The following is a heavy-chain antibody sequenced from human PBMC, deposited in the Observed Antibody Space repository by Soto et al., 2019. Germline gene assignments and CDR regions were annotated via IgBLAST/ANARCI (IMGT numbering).Heavy chain of an antibody. CDR3: AKDAITMVRGVISYYGMDV. J-gene: IGHJ6*02. V-gene: IGHV3-9*01. CDR1: GFTFDDYA. Sequence: EVQLVESGGGLVQPGRSLRLSCAASGFTFDDYAMHWVRQAPGKGLEWVSGISWSSGSIGNADSVKGRLTTSRDNAMNSLYRQMNGLRAEDTALYYCAKDAITMVRGVISYYGMDVWGQVTTVTVSS. CDR2: ISWSSGSI. D-gene: IGHD3-10*01.